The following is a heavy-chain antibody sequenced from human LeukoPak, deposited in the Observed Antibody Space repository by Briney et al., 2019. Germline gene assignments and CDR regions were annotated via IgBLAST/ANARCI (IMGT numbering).Heavy chain of an antibody. D-gene: IGHD4/OR15-4a*01. Sequence: GGSLRLSCAASGFTFRNYGFHWVRQAPGKGLEWVAVIYHDGSYKFYADSVKGRFTFSRDNSKNTVFLEMNSLRAEDTAMYYCTRDSAKSFDDWGQGTLVTVSS. J-gene: IGHJ4*02. CDR1: GFTFRNYG. CDR2: IYHDGSYK. CDR3: TRDSAKSFDD. V-gene: IGHV3-33*01.